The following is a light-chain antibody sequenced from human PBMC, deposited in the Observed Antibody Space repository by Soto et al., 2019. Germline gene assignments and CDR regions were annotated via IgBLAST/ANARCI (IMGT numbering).Light chain of an antibody. CDR2: KAS. CDR3: QQYNSFPT. V-gene: IGKV1-5*03. J-gene: IGKJ1*01. CDR1: QSISSW. Sequence: DIQMTQSPSTLSASVGDRVTITCRASQSISSWLAWYQQKPGKAPKLLIYKASSLESGVPSRFSGSGSGTECTLTISSLQPDDFATYYCQQYNSFPTFGQGIKVEIK.